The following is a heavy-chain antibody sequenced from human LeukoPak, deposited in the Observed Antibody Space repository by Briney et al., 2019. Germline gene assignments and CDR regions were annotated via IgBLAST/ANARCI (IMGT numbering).Heavy chain of an antibody. D-gene: IGHD3-9*01. Sequence: SETLSLTCTVSGYSISSGYYWGWIRPPPGKGLEWIGSIYHSGSTYYNPSLKSRVTISLDTSKNQFSLKLSSVTAADTAVYFCVRLRPPFDILTTYYSFYYYYVDVWGKGTTVTISS. CDR2: IYHSGST. CDR3: VRLRPPFDILTTYYSFYYYYVDV. J-gene: IGHJ6*03. V-gene: IGHV4-38-2*02. CDR1: GYSISSGYY.